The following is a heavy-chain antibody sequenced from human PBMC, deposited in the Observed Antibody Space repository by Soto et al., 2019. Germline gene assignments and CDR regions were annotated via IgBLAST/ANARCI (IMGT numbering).Heavy chain of an antibody. CDR1: GYTFTSYY. CDR3: ARSGTKSIQDIVVVPAAICQH. J-gene: IGHJ1*01. V-gene: IGHV1-46*01. CDR2: INPSGGST. D-gene: IGHD2-2*01. Sequence: GASVKVSCKASGYTFTSYYMHWVRQAPGQGLEWMGIINPSGGSTSYAQKFQGRVTMTRDTSTSTVYMELSSLRSEDTAVYYCARSGTKSIQDIVVVPAAICQHWGQGTLVTVSS.